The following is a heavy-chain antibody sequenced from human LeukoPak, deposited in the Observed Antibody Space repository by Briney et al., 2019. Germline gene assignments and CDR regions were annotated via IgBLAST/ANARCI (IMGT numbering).Heavy chain of an antibody. Sequence: PGGSLKLSCAASGFTFSGSAIHWVRQASGKGLEWVGRIRSKANAYATAYAASVKGRFTFSRDDSMDPAYLQMSSMKTEDTAVYFCTSYYFDSSGYPRIDYWGQGTLVTVSS. CDR2: IRSKANAYAT. D-gene: IGHD3-22*01. J-gene: IGHJ4*02. CDR1: GFTFSGSA. V-gene: IGHV3-73*01. CDR3: TSYYFDSSGYPRIDY.